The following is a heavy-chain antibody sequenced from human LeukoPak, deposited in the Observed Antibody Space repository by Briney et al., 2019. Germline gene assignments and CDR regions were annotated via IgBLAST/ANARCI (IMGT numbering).Heavy chain of an antibody. J-gene: IGHJ6*02. CDR3: ARVSSVWLQRRKDPRYYYYGMDV. V-gene: IGHV1-8*01. CDR1: GYTFTSYD. Sequence: ASVKVSCKASGYTFTSYDINWVRQATGQGLEWMGWMNPNSGNTGYAQKFQGRVTMTRNTSISTAYMELSSLRSEDTAVYYCARVSSVWLQRRKDPRYYYYGMDVWGQGTTVTVPS. CDR2: MNPNSGNT. D-gene: IGHD5-24*01.